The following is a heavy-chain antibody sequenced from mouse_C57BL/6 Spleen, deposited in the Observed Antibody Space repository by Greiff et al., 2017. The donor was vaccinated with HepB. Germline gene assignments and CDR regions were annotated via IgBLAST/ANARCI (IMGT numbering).Heavy chain of an antibody. D-gene: IGHD1-1*02. Sequence: VQRVESGAELARPGASVKLSCKASGYTFTSYGISWVKQRTGQGLEWIGEIYPRSGNTYYNEKFKGKATLTADKSSSTAYMELRSLTSEDSAVYFCARDYDYNAMDYWGQGTSVTVSS. CDR2: IYPRSGNT. CDR3: ARDYDYNAMDY. J-gene: IGHJ4*01. CDR1: GYTFTSYG. V-gene: IGHV1-81*01.